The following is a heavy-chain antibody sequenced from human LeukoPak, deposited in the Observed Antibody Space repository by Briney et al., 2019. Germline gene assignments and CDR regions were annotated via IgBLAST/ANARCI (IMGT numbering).Heavy chain of an antibody. CDR1: GYTFTGYY. CDR2: IDPNTGGT. Sequence: GASVKVSCKASGYTFTGYYMHWVPQAPGQGLEWMGWIDPNTGGTKYAQKFQGRVTMTRDTSISTAYMELSRLRSDDTAVHYCARDSESWFGENDAFDIWGQGTMVTVSS. V-gene: IGHV1-2*03. CDR3: ARDSESWFGENDAFDI. J-gene: IGHJ3*02. D-gene: IGHD3-10*01.